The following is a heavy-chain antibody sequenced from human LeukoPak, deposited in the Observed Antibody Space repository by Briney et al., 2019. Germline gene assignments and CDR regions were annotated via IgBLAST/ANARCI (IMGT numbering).Heavy chain of an antibody. D-gene: IGHD3-16*02. J-gene: IGHJ4*02. CDR3: AKDSLRLRLGELSSYFDY. Sequence: PGGSLRLSCAASGFTFSSYSMNWVRQAPGKGLEWVSGISWNSGSIGYADSVKGRFTISRDNAKNSLYLQMNSLRAEDTALYYCAKDSLRLRLGELSSYFDYWGQGTLVTVSS. V-gene: IGHV3-9*01. CDR2: ISWNSGSI. CDR1: GFTFSSYS.